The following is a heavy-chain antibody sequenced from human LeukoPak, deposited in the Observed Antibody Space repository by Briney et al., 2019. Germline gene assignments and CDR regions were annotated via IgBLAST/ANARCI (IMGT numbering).Heavy chain of an antibody. V-gene: IGHV3-20*04. CDR2: INWDGGSA. D-gene: IGHD6-13*01. Sequence: GGSLRLSCAASGFTFSDYWMTWVRQAPGKGLEWVSGINWDGGSAAYADSVKGRFTISRDNAKNSLYLQMNSLRTEGTAFYYCARDRLAATGLFDYWGQGTLVTVSS. CDR3: ARDRLAATGLFDY. CDR1: GFTFSDYW. J-gene: IGHJ4*02.